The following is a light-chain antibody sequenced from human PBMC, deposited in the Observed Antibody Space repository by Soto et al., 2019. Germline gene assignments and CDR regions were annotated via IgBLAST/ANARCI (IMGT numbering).Light chain of an antibody. CDR2: DAS. Sequence: ILMTQSPATPSVSPGERGTLFCRANPRVCQHLAWYQQKPGQAPRLLIYDASTRATGIPARFSGSGSGTEFTLTISGLQSEDFAVYYCQQYNNWPPWTFGQGTKVEIK. J-gene: IGKJ1*01. V-gene: IGKV3-15*01. CDR3: QQYNNWPPWT. CDR1: PRVCQH.